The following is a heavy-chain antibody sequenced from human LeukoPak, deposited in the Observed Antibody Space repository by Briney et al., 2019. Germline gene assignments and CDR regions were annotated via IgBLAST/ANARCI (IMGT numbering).Heavy chain of an antibody. CDR1: GGSISSGGYY. CDR3: ARVKYGGNFGWYFDY. D-gene: IGHD4-23*01. J-gene: IGHJ4*02. V-gene: IGHV4-30-2*01. CDR2: IYHSGST. Sequence: SETLSLTCTVSGGSISSGGYYWSWIRQPPGKGLEWIGYIYHSGSTYYNPSLKSRVTISVDRSKNQFSLKLSSVTAADTAVYYCARVKYGGNFGWYFDYWGQGTLVTVSS.